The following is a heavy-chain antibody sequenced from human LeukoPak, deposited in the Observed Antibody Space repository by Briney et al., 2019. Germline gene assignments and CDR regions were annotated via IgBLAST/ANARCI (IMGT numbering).Heavy chain of an antibody. CDR2: IDTDGHT. J-gene: IGHJ4*02. CDR1: GFTFSTYD. CDR3: ARIGPHGAFEY. V-gene: IGHV3-13*01. Sequence: GGSLRLSCAASGFTFSTYDMHRVRQAAAKGLEWVSGIDTDGHTYYPGSVEGRFTISRENAKKSLYLQMNSLRAGDTAVYYCARIGPHGAFEYWGQGTLVTVSS. D-gene: IGHD4/OR15-4a*01.